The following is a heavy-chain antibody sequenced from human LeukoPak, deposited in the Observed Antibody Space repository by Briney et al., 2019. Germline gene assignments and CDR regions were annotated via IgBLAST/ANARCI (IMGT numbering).Heavy chain of an antibody. CDR1: GGSISSSNYY. V-gene: IGHV4-39*02. CDR2: ISHSGST. CDR3: AREPITSGGNDAFDI. J-gene: IGHJ3*02. D-gene: IGHD3-16*01. Sequence: PSETLSLTCTVSGGSISSSNYYWGWIRQPPGKGLEWIGSISHSGSTYKNPSLKSRVTISIDTSKNQFSLKLNSVTAADTAVFYCAREPITSGGNDAFDIWGQGTMVTVSS.